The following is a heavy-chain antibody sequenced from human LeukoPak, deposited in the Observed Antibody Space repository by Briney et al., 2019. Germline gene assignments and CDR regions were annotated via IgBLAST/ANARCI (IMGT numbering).Heavy chain of an antibody. D-gene: IGHD3-3*01. Sequence: GGSLRLSCAASGFTFSNYWMTWVRRAPGKGLEWVADIKQDGSEKLYVKSVRGRFTISRDNAKMSLFLQMNSLRAEDTAVYYCARDNGVVHGVYYMDVWGKGTTVTVS. CDR1: GFTFSNYW. CDR2: IKQDGSEK. V-gene: IGHV3-7*01. J-gene: IGHJ6*03. CDR3: ARDNGVVHGVYYMDV.